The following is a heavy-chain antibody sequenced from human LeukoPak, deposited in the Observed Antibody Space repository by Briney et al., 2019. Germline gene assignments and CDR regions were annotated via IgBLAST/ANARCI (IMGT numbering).Heavy chain of an antibody. CDR3: AGRRGYTSIWDPFDS. Sequence: PSETLSLTCTVSGASISSSNYYWGWIRQPPGKGLEWIGNICFSGSTYYSPSLKSRVSISVDTSKNQFSLRLSSVTAVDTAVYYCAGRRGYTSIWDPFDSWGQGTLVTVSS. CDR2: ICFSGST. CDR1: GASISSSNYY. J-gene: IGHJ4*02. V-gene: IGHV4-39*01. D-gene: IGHD6-13*01.